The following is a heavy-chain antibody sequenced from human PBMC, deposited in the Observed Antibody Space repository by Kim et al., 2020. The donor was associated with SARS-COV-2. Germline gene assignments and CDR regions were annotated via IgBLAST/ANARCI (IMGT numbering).Heavy chain of an antibody. D-gene: IGHD2-2*01. CDR1: GYTFTSYY. V-gene: IGHV1-46*01. J-gene: IGHJ4*02. CDR2: INPSGGST. CDR3: ARGGIVVVPPAMSLHY. Sequence: ASVKVSCKASGYTFTSYYMHWVRQAPGQGLEWMGIINPSGGSTSYAQKFRGRVTMTSDTSTSTVYMELSSLRFEDTAVYYCARGGIVVVPPAMSLHYWGQGTLVTVSS.